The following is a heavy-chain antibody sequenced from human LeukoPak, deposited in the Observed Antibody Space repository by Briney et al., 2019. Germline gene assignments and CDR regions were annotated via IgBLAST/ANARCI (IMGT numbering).Heavy chain of an antibody. CDR1: GGSFSGYY. CDR3: ARQNYVLLWFGELGLIPYYFDY. V-gene: IGHV4-34*01. D-gene: IGHD3-10*01. Sequence: SESLSLTCAVYGGSFSGYYWSWIRQPPGKGLEWIGEINHSGSTNYNASLKSRVTISVDTSKNQFSLQLSSVTAADTAVYYCARQNYVLLWFGELGLIPYYFDYWGQGTLVTVSS. CDR2: INHSGST. J-gene: IGHJ4*02.